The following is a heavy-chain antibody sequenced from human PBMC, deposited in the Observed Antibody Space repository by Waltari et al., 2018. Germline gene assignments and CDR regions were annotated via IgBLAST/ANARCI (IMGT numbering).Heavy chain of an antibody. D-gene: IGHD3-16*01. CDR2: ITSNGGST. V-gene: IGHV3-64D*08. CDR1: GFTFSSHA. Sequence: LVQLGGSLRLSCSASGFTFSSHAMHWVRQAPGKGLEYLSTITSNGGSTFYADSVKGRFTISRDNSKNTLYLEMSSLRFEDTAVYHCVNGSLYSGFDYWGQGTLVTVSS. CDR3: VNGSLYSGFDY. J-gene: IGHJ4*02.